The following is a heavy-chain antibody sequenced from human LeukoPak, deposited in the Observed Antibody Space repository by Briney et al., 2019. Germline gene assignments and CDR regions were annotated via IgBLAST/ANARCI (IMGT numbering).Heavy chain of an antibody. V-gene: IGHV4-59*01. Sequence: SETLSLTCTVSGGSISSYYWSWIRQPPGKGLEWIGYIYYSGITDYNPSLRSRVTISVDTSKNQFSLKLSSVTAVDTAVYYCAREDYCGGGSCYSGYFQHWGQGTLVTVSS. D-gene: IGHD2-15*01. CDR2: IYYSGIT. CDR1: GGSISSYY. J-gene: IGHJ1*01. CDR3: AREDYCGGGSCYSGYFQH.